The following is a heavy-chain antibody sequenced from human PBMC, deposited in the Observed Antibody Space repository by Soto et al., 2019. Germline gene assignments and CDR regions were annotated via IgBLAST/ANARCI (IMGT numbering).Heavy chain of an antibody. CDR1: GFTFSSYA. D-gene: IGHD7-27*01. Sequence: PGGSLRLSCAASGFTFSSYAMSWVRQAPGKGLEWVSAISGSGGSTYYADSVKGRFTISRDNSKNTLYLQMNSLRAEDTAVYYCAKVLPRAQAGDLYYFDYWGQGTLVTVSS. CDR2: ISGSGGST. J-gene: IGHJ4*02. CDR3: AKVLPRAQAGDLYYFDY. V-gene: IGHV3-23*01.